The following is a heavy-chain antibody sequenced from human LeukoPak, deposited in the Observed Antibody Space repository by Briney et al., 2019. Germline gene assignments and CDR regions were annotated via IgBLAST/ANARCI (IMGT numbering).Heavy chain of an antibody. J-gene: IGHJ3*02. CDR2: IYHSGST. Sequence: SGTLSLTCTVSGYSISSGYYWGWIRQPPGKGLEWIGSIYHSGSTYYNPSLKSRVTLSVDTSKNQFSLKLSSVTAADTAVYYCARDFSIFGVVRHITPPVDYAFDIWGQGTMVTVSS. CDR1: GYSISSGYY. V-gene: IGHV4-38-2*02. D-gene: IGHD3-3*01. CDR3: ARDFSIFGVVRHITPPVDYAFDI.